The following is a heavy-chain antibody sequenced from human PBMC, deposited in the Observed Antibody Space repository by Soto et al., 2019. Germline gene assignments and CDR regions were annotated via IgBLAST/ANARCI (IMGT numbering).Heavy chain of an antibody. V-gene: IGHV3-21*01. CDR3: AREPPPYCSGGSCYFDY. J-gene: IGHJ4*02. CDR2: ISSSSSYI. D-gene: IGHD2-15*01. Sequence: GSLRLSCAASGFTFSSYSMNWVRQAPGKGLEWVSSISSSSSYIYYADSVKGRFTISRDNAKNSLYLQMNSLRAEDTAVYYCAREPPPYCSGGSCYFDYWGQGTLVTVSS. CDR1: GFTFSSYS.